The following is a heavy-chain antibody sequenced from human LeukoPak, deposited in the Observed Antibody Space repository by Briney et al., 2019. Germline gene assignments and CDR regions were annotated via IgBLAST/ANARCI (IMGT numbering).Heavy chain of an antibody. CDR1: GGTFSSYA. CDR2: IIPIFGTA. V-gene: IGHV1-69*05. CDR3: ARGGLGYCSSTSCYNEGVDY. Sequence: SVNVSCKASGGTFSSYAISWVRQAPGQGLEWMGGIIPIFGTANYAQKFQGRVTITTDESTSTAYMELSSLRSEDTAVYYCARGGLGYCSSTSCYNEGVDYWGQGTLVTVSS. D-gene: IGHD2-2*02. J-gene: IGHJ4*02.